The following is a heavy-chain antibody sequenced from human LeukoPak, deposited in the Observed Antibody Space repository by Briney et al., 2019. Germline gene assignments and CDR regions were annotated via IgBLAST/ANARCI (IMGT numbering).Heavy chain of an antibody. CDR3: ARGGYDFWSGSAEYFQH. J-gene: IGHJ1*01. V-gene: IGHV4-61*02. D-gene: IGHD3-3*01. Sequence: SQTLSLTCTVSGGSISSGSYYWSWIRQPAGKGLEWIGRIYTSGSTNYNPSLKSRVTISVDTSKNQFSLKLSSVTAADTAVYYCARGGYDFWSGSAEYFQHWGQGTLVTVSS. CDR2: IYTSGST. CDR1: GGSISSGSYY.